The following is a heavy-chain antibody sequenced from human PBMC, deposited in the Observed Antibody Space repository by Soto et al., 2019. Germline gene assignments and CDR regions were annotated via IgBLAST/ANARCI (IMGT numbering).Heavy chain of an antibody. D-gene: IGHD3-22*01. CDR2: ISSSGNSI. J-gene: IGHJ6*01. Sequence: QVQLVESGGGLVKPGGSLRLSCAASGFTFSDYYMIWIHQAPGKGLEWGSYISSSGNSIYYADSVKGRFTISRDSAKNAMYMQINSLRAEDTAVYYCARDDSDSSGFFGDYYGMDVWGQGTTVTVSS. V-gene: IGHV3-11*01. CDR1: GFTFSDYY. CDR3: ARDDSDSSGFFGDYYGMDV.